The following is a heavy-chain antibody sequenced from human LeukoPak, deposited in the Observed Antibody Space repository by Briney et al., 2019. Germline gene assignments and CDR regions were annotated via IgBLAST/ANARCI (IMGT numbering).Heavy chain of an antibody. V-gene: IGHV3-23*01. CDR3: ARDGLAARMWFDP. J-gene: IGHJ5*02. D-gene: IGHD6-6*01. CDR1: GFTFSSYG. Sequence: GGSLRLSCAASGFTFSSYGMSWVRQAPGKGLEWVSAISGSGGSTYYADSVKGRFTISRDNAKNSLYLQMNSLRAEDTAVYYCARDGLAARMWFDPWGQGTLVTVSS. CDR2: ISGSGGST.